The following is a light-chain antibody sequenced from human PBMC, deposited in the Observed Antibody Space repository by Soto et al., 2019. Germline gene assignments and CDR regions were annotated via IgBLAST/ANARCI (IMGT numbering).Light chain of an antibody. V-gene: IGKV1-39*01. J-gene: IGKJ2*01. CDR3: QQSYSSHT. CDR2: AAS. CDR1: QSISTY. Sequence: QMTQSPSSLSASVGDRVTITCRASQSISTYLNWYQQKPGKAPKLLIYAASSLQSGVPSRFSGSGSGTDFTLTISSLQPEDFATYYCQQSYSSHTFGQGTKLEI.